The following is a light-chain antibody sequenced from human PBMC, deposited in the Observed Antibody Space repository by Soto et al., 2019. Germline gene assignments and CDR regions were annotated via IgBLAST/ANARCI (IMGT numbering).Light chain of an antibody. V-gene: IGKV3-20*01. CDR3: QQYGSSVWT. Sequence: EIVSTQSPSTLSLSPGERATLSCRASLSITNNYLAWYQQKPGQAPRLLLYDASNRATGIPDRFSGSGSGTDFSLTISRLEPEDFAVYYCQQYGSSVWTFGQGTKVEIK. CDR1: LSITNNY. J-gene: IGKJ1*01. CDR2: DAS.